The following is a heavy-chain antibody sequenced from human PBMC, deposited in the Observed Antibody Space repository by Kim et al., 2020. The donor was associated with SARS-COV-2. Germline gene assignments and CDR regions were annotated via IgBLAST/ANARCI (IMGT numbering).Heavy chain of an antibody. V-gene: IGHV3-7*03. J-gene: IGHJ4*02. D-gene: IGHD3-10*01. CDR2: VSENGGEK. Sequence: GGSLRLSCEASGFTFGFYWLTWFRQAPGKGLEWVSSVSENGGEKHYVDSVKGRFTISRDNAKNSLYLQMRSLRVDDTAVYYCARGRSGAYWGQGTLVAVSS. CDR3: ARGRSGAY. CDR1: GFTFGFYW.